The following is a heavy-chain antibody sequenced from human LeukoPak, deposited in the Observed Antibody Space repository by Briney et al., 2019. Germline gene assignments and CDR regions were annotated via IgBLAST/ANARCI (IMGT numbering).Heavy chain of an antibody. CDR2: ISFDGSNK. CDR3: ARDFRAGGVTSKAFDI. V-gene: IGHV3-30*04. Sequence: PGGSLRLSCVASGFTFSNFAMHWVRQAPGKGLEWVTLISFDGSNKYYADSVKGRFTISRDNSKNTLYLQMNSLRAEDTAVYYCARDFRAGGVTSKAFDIWGQGTMVTVSS. J-gene: IGHJ3*02. CDR1: GFTFSNFA. D-gene: IGHD3-16*01.